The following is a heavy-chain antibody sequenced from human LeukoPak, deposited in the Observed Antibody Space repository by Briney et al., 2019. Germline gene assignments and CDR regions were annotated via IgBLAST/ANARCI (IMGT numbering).Heavy chain of an antibody. CDR2: INHRGST. V-gene: IGHV4-34*01. J-gene: IGHJ4*02. D-gene: IGHD3-16*02. CDR3: ARGRTTYDYLWGSYRSPDY. Sequence: PSETLSLICAVYGGPFSGYYWSWIRQPPGKGLEWIGEINHRGSTNYNPSLKSRLTISIDTSKKQFSLKLNSVTAADTAVYYCARGRTTYDYLWGSYRSPDYWGQGTLVTVSS. CDR1: GGPFSGYY.